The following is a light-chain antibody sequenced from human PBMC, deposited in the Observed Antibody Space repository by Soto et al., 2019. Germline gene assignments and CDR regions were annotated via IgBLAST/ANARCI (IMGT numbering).Light chain of an antibody. CDR2: TAS. V-gene: IGKV1-33*01. CDR3: QQYENLPT. CDR1: QDISNY. Sequence: DIQMTQSPSSLSASVGDRVTITFQASQDISNYLNWYQQQPGKAPKLLIYTASNLETGVPSRFSGSGSGTDFTFTISSLQPEDIATYYCQQYENLPTFGQGTRLEIK. J-gene: IGKJ5*01.